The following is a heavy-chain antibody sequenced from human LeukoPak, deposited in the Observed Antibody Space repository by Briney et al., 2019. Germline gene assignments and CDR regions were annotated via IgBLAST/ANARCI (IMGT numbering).Heavy chain of an antibody. D-gene: IGHD6-13*01. V-gene: IGHV3-23*01. Sequence: GGSLRLSCAASGFTFSSYAMSWVRQAPGKGLEWVSAISGSGGSAYYADSVKGRFTISRDNSKNTLYLQMNSLRAEDTAVYYCAKDVWQSSSCLDYWGQGTLVTVSS. J-gene: IGHJ4*02. CDR2: ISGSGGSA. CDR3: AKDVWQSSSCLDY. CDR1: GFTFSSYA.